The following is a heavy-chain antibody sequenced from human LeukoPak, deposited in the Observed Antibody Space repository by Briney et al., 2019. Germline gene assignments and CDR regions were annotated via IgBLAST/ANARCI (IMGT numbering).Heavy chain of an antibody. V-gene: IGHV4-59*01. J-gene: IGHJ3*02. Sequence: SETLSLTCTVSGGSINNYYWNWIRQPPGKGLEWIGYIYYSGSASYNPSLKSRVTISVDTSKNQFSLKLSSVTAADTAVYYCARDRGQRADAFDIWGQGTMVTVSS. CDR3: ARDRGQRADAFDI. CDR1: GGSINNYY. CDR2: IYYSGSA. D-gene: IGHD3-10*01.